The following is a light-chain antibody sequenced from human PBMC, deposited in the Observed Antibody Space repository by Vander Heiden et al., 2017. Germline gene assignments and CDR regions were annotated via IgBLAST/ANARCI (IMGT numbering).Light chain of an antibody. CDR1: GSNIGGYNY. V-gene: IGLV2-14*03. CDR2: DVS. J-gene: IGLJ1*01. Sequence: QSALTQPASVSGSPGQSITISCSGTGSNIGGYNYVSWYQQHPNKAPKLMIYDVSNRPSGVSDRFSGSKSGNTASLTISGLQAEDEADYYCSSYTTTRNQVFGTGTKVTVL. CDR3: SSYTTTRNQV.